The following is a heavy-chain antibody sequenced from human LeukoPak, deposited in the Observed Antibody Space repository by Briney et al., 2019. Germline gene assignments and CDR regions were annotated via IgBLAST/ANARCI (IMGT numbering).Heavy chain of an antibody. V-gene: IGHV1-18*01. J-gene: IGHJ5*02. CDR1: GYTFTSYG. D-gene: IGHD3-3*01. CDR3: ARGMERFDP. Sequence: ASVKVSCKASGYTFTSYGISXXXXXXXXXLEWMGWISAYNGNTNYAQKLQGRVTMTTDTSTSTAYMELRSLRSDDTAVYYCARGMERFDPWGQGTLVTVSS. CDR2: ISAYNGNT.